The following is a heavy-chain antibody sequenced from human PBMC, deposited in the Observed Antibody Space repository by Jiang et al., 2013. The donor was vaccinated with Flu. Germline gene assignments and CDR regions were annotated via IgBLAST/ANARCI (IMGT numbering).Heavy chain of an antibody. J-gene: IGHJ4*02. CDR1: GYTFISYG. V-gene: IGHV1-18*01. CDR3: ARVGNTAISPLDY. Sequence: GAEVKKPGASVKVSCKASGYTFISYGISWVRQAPGQGLEWMGWISAYNGHTNYAQKFQGRVTISTDTSTSTAYMDLRSLRSDDTAVYYCARVGNTAISPLDYWGQGTLVTVSS. CDR2: ISAYNGHT. D-gene: IGHD5-18*01.